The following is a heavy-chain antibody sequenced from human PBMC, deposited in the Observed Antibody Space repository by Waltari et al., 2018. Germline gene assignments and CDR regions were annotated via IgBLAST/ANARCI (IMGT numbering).Heavy chain of an antibody. V-gene: IGHV4-34*01. CDR1: GGSFSGYY. J-gene: IGHJ4*02. D-gene: IGHD6-6*01. CDR3: VRVAARRRGPVDY. CDR2: INHSGST. Sequence: QVQLQQWGAGLLKPSETLSLTCAVYGGSFSGYYWSWIRQPPGKGLEWIGEINHSGSTNYNPSLKSRVTISVDTSKNQFSLKLSSVTAADTAVYYCVRVAARRRGPVDYWGQGTLVTVSS.